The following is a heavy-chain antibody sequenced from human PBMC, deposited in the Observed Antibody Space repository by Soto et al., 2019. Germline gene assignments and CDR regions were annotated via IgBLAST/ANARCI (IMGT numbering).Heavy chain of an antibody. CDR2: IDHDGPT. CDR3: VRDSHGDY. J-gene: IGHJ4*02. Sequence: EVQLVESGGGLVQPGGSLRLSCAGSGFTFSNYWMHWVRQAPGKGLEWVSRIDHDGPTDYADSVRGRFTISRDHAENTLYLQMNRLRPEDTAVYYCVRDSHGDYWGQGNLVTVSS. CDR1: GFTFSNYW. V-gene: IGHV3-74*01.